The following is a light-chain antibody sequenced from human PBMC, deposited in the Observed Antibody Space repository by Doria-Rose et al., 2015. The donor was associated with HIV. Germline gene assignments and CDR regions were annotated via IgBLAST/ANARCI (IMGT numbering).Light chain of an antibody. J-gene: IGKJ3*01. Sequence: DIQMTQSPSSLSASVGDRATITCRASQRISTYLNWYQQKPGKTPKLLIYSASSLQSEVPPRFSGSGSGTDFTLTISGLHPEDFATYYCQQTYSAPLTFGPGTKVDIK. CDR1: QRISTY. CDR2: SAS. V-gene: IGKV1-39*01. CDR3: QQTYSAPLT.